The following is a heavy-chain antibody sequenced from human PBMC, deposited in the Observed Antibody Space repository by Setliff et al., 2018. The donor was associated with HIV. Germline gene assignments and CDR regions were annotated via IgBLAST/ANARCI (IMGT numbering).Heavy chain of an antibody. D-gene: IGHD3-10*01. CDR2: IHTSGST. CDR1: SDSISSGSYY. Sequence: SETLSLTCSVSSDSISSGSYYWSWIRLPAGKGLEWIGQIHTSGSTNYNPSLKSRLTISIDTSKNQFSLKLNSVTATDTAVYYCARVRSYGSAYDAFDVWGPGTMVTVSS. CDR3: ARVRSYGSAYDAFDV. J-gene: IGHJ3*01. V-gene: IGHV4-61*09.